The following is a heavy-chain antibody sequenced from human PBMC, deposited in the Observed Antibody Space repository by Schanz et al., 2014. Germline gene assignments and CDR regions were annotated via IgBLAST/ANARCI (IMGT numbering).Heavy chain of an antibody. CDR1: GGSISRGFYS. V-gene: IGHV4-30-2*01. CDR3: AREDRYYHGLDV. CDR2: IYYSGST. Sequence: QLQLQESGSGLVKPSQTLSLTCAVSGGSISRGFYSWNWIRQPPGRGLEWIGCIYYSGSTYYNPSLKPRVPISIDRSKDRSSLSLNSVTAADTAVYYCAREDRYYHGLDVWGQGTTVTVS. J-gene: IGHJ6*02.